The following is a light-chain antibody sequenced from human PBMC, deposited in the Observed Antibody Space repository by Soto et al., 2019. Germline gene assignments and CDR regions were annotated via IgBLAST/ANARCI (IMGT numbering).Light chain of an antibody. Sequence: QSVLTQAASVSGSPGPPITISCTGTSSDVGSYNLVSWYQHHPGKAPKLMIYEVSERPSGVSNRFSGSKSGNTASLTISGLQAEDEADYYCCSYAGRTTPYVFGTGTKVTVL. J-gene: IGLJ1*01. CDR3: CSYAGRTTPYV. CDR2: EVS. V-gene: IGLV2-23*02. CDR1: SSDVGSYNL.